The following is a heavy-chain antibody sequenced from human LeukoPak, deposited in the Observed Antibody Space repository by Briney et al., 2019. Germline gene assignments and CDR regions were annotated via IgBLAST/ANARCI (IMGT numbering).Heavy chain of an antibody. Sequence: GASVKVSCKASGYTFISYGISWVRQAPGQGLEWMGWISAYNGNTNYAQKLQGRVTMTTDTSTSTAYMELRSLRSDDTAVYYCARDGYFSGGSCYFLAPFDYWGQGTLVTVSS. D-gene: IGHD2-15*01. CDR3: ARDGYFSGGSCYFLAPFDY. CDR2: ISAYNGNT. V-gene: IGHV1-18*01. CDR1: GYTFISYG. J-gene: IGHJ4*02.